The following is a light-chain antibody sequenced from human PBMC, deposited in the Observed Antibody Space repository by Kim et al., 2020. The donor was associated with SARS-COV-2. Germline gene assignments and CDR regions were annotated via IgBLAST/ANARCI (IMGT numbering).Light chain of an antibody. CDR2: AAS. Sequence: AAVGDSVTITCQASQGISNYLAWYQQKPGKPPKLLIYAASTLQSGVPSRFSGSGSGTDFTLTITSLQPEDVATYYGQKYKSVPLTFGQGTRLEIK. V-gene: IGKV1-27*01. CDR3: QKYKSVPLT. CDR1: QGISNY. J-gene: IGKJ5*01.